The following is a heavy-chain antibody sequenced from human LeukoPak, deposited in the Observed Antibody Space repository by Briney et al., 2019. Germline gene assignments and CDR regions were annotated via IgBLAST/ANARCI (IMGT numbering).Heavy chain of an antibody. CDR3: ARLFHPALSGNYPFDY. J-gene: IGHJ4*02. Sequence: PSETLSLTCTVSGGSINSYYWSWIRQPPGKGLEWIAYIYYSGSTSYNPSLKSRVTISVDTSKNQFSLKLNSATAADTAMYYCARLFHPALSGNYPFDYWGQGTLVTVSS. V-gene: IGHV4-59*01. D-gene: IGHD1-26*01. CDR1: GGSINSYY. CDR2: IYYSGST.